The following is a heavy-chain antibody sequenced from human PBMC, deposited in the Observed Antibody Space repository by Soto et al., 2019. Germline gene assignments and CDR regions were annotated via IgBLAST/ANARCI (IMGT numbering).Heavy chain of an antibody. CDR1: AYTFTSYY. D-gene: IGHD6-13*01. V-gene: IGHV1-46*03. J-gene: IGHJ3*01. CDR3: TRSIITTAGTDAFDF. CDR2: INPSRGGT. Sequence: GASVKVSCKASAYTFTSYYVHWVRQAPGQGPEWMGMINPSRGGTDYAQKFQGRVTMTRDTSMTTVYMELSSLRSEDTAIYYCTRSIITTAGTDAFDFSGQGTLVTVSS.